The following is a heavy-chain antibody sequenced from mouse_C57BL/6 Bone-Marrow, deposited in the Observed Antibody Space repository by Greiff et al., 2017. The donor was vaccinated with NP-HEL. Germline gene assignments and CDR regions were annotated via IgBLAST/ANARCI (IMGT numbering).Heavy chain of an antibody. D-gene: IGHD3-2*02. Sequence: VQLQQSGAELAKPGASVKLSCKASGYTFTSYWMHWVKQRPGQGLEWIGYINPSSGYTKYNQKFKDTATLTADKSSSTAYMQLSSLTYEDSAVYDCARRGSSGHWYFDVWGTGTTVTVSS. CDR1: GYTFTSYW. CDR2: INPSSGYT. V-gene: IGHV1-7*01. CDR3: ARRGSSGHWYFDV. J-gene: IGHJ1*03.